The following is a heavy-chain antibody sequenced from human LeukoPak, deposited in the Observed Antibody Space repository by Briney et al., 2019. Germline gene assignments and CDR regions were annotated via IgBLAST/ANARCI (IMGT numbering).Heavy chain of an antibody. D-gene: IGHD5-12*01. CDR1: GGSISSYY. V-gene: IGHV4-59*01. CDR3: ARVRNSGYDSGIDY. CDR2: IYYSGST. Sequence: SETLSLTCTVSGGSISSYYWSWIRQPPGKGLEWIGYIYYSGSTNYNPSLKSRVTISVDTSKNQFSLKLSSVTAADTAVYYCARVRNSGYDSGIDYWGQGTLVTVSS. J-gene: IGHJ4*02.